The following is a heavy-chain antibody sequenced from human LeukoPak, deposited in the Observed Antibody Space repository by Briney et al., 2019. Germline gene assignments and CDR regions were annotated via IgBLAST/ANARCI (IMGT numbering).Heavy chain of an antibody. CDR1: GFTFSSYS. CDR3: ARDPDIVVVPAANTPDY. J-gene: IGHJ4*02. D-gene: IGHD2-2*01. CDR2: ISSSSSYI. Sequence: PGGSLRLSCAASGFTFSSYSMNWVRQAPGKGLGWVSSISSSSSYIYYADSVKGRFTISRDNAKNSLYLQMNSLRAEDTAVYYCARDPDIVVVPAANTPDYWGQGTLVTVSS. V-gene: IGHV3-21*01.